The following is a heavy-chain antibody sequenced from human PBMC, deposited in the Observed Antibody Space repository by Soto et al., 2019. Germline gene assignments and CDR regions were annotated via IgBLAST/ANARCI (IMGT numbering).Heavy chain of an antibody. V-gene: IGHV3-15*01. CDR3: TTTGELLLYFDN. J-gene: IGHJ4*02. D-gene: IGHD2-15*01. CDR1: GFIFSNAW. Sequence: EVRLVESGGGLVKPGGSLRLSFAASGFIFSNAWMTWVRQAPGKGLEWVGRIKSKRDGGTTDYAAPVKGRFTISRDDSKNTLYLQMNSLKIEDTAVYYCTTTGELLLYFDNWGQGTLVTVSS. CDR2: IKSKRDGGTT.